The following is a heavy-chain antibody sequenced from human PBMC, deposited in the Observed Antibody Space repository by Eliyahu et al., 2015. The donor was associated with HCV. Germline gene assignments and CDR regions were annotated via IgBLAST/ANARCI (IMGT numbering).Heavy chain of an antibody. D-gene: IGHD3-10*01. Sequence: EVQLVESGGGLIQPGGSLRLSCAASEFTVSSNYMXWVRQAPGKGLEWVSVIYSGGSTYYADSVKGRFTISRDNSKNTVYLQMNSLRAEDTAVYYCARLRVLLWFGDPNGWYFDLWGRGTLVTVSA. J-gene: IGHJ2*01. CDR2: IYSGGST. CDR3: ARLRVLLWFGDPNGWYFDL. CDR1: EFTVSSNY. V-gene: IGHV3-53*01.